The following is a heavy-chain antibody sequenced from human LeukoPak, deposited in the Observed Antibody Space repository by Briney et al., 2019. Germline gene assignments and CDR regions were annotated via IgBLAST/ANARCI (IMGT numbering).Heavy chain of an antibody. CDR1: GFTFDDYA. D-gene: IGHD4-11*01. CDR2: ISWDGGST. J-gene: IGHJ4*02. V-gene: IGHV3-43D*03. Sequence: PGGSLRLSCAASGFTFDDYAMHWVRQAPGKGLEWVSLISWDGGSTYYADSVKGRFTISRDNSKNTLYLQMNSLRAEDTAVYYCAKDLLQYIDYWGQGTLVTVSS. CDR3: AKDLLQYIDY.